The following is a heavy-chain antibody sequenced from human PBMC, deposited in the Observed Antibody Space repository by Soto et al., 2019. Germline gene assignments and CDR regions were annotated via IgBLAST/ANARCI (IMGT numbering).Heavy chain of an antibody. CDR1: GGSISGGGYY. Sequence: PSETLSLTCTVAGGSISGGGYYWSWIRQHPGKGLEWSGYIYYSGGTYYNPSLKSRVTISVDTSKNPFSLKLSSVTAADTAVYHFARAAATIVRGNGFDPRSQRAVVTVSS. J-gene: IGHJ5*01. CDR2: IYYSGGT. CDR3: ARAAATIVRGNGFDP. V-gene: IGHV4-31*03. D-gene: IGHD3-10*01.